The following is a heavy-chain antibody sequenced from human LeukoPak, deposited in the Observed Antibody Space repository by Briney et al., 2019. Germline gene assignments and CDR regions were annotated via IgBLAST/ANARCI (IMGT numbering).Heavy chain of an antibody. CDR2: ISGSGGST. J-gene: IGHJ1*01. CDR1: GFTVSSNY. CDR3: AKDEAGVVIARIHIGAEYFQH. D-gene: IGHD2-21*01. V-gene: IGHV3-23*01. Sequence: GGSLRLSCAASGFTVSSNYMSWVRQAPGKGLEWVSAISGSGGSTYYADSVKGRFTISRDNSKNTLYLQMNSLRAEDTAVYYCAKDEAGVVIARIHIGAEYFQHWGQGTLVTVSS.